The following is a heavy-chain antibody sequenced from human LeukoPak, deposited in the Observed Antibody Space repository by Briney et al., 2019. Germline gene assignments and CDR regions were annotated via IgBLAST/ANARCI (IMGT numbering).Heavy chain of an antibody. CDR2: INPHSGGT. D-gene: IGHD2-21*02. Sequence: ASVKVSCKASGFTVTGYYIHWVRQAPGQGLEWMGYINPHSGGTNSPQKLQGRVTMTTDTSISAGYMELSSLISDDTAMYYCVREGNELLSKNFDYWGQGTLVTVSS. J-gene: IGHJ4*02. V-gene: IGHV1-2*02. CDR1: GFTVTGYY. CDR3: VREGNELLSKNFDY.